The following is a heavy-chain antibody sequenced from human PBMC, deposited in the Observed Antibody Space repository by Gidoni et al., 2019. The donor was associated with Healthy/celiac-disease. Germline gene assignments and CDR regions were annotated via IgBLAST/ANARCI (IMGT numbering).Heavy chain of an antibody. CDR3: ARDHDSSGSHIDY. D-gene: IGHD3-22*01. V-gene: IGHV3-33*08. J-gene: IGHJ4*02. Sequence: VQLVESGGGGVQPGRSLRLSCAASGFTFSSYGMHWVRQAPGKGLEWLAVIWDDGSNKYYADSVKGRFTISRDNSKNTLYLQMNSLRAEDTAVYYCARDHDSSGSHIDYWGQGTLVTVSS. CDR1: GFTFSSYG. CDR2: IWDDGSNK.